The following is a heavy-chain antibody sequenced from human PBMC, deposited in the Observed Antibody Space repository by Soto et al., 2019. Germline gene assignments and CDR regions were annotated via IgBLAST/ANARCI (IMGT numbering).Heavy chain of an antibody. J-gene: IGHJ4*02. CDR1: GGSSISSSRYY. CDR2: IYYSGNT. Sequence: PSETLSLACTVSGGSSISSSRYYSGWFRQPPGKGLEWIGSIYYSGNTYYNPSLKSRVTISVDTSKNQFSLKLSSVTAADTAVYYCARRRSSGWDYDYWGQGTLVTVS. V-gene: IGHV4-39*01. CDR3: ARRRSSGWDYDY. D-gene: IGHD6-19*01.